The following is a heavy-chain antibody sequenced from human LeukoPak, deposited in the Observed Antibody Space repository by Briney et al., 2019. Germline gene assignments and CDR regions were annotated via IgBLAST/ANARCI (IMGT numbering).Heavy chain of an antibody. CDR2: VNPKSGST. Sequence: GASVKVSCKAPGYSFSDYDIIWVRQAAGQGLEWVGWVNPKSGSTAYAQKFQGRVTMTSSSSITTVYMELSSLRSDDSAVYYCARGVSIRRTAWAYWGQGTLVTVSS. CDR3: ARGVSIRRTAWAY. D-gene: IGHD3-3*02. J-gene: IGHJ4*02. V-gene: IGHV1-8*02. CDR1: GYSFSDYD.